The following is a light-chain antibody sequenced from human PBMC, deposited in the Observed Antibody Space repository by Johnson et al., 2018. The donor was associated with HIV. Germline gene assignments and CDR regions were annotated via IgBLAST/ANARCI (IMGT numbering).Light chain of an antibody. CDR1: SSNIGNNY. J-gene: IGLJ1*01. CDR3: GTWDSSLSAVYV. CDR2: DNN. V-gene: IGLV1-51*01. Sequence: PSVSAAPGQKVTISCSGSSSNIGNNYVSLYQQVPGAAPKLLIYDNNRRPSGIPDRFSGSKSGTSATLGITGLQTGDEADYYCGTWDSSLSAVYVFGTGTKVTVL.